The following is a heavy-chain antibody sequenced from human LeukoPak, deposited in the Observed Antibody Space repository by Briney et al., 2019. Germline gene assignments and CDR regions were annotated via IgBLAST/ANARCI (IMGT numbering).Heavy chain of an antibody. J-gene: IGHJ4*02. CDR3: AKATYYYGSGLDY. CDR2: ISSSGRTI. Sequence: GGSLRLSCAASGFTFSSYEVNWVRQAPGKGLEWVSYISSSGRTIYYADSVKGRFTISRDNAKNSLYLQMNSLRAEDTALYYCAKATYYYGSGLDYWGQGTLVTVSS. D-gene: IGHD3-10*01. V-gene: IGHV3-48*03. CDR1: GFTFSSYE.